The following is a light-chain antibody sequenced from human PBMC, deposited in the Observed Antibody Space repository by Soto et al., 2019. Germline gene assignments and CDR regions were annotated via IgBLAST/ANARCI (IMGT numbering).Light chain of an antibody. J-gene: IGKJ1*01. V-gene: IGKV1-12*01. CDR1: QAIDSW. CDR3: QQTLSGPPT. CDR2: TGS. Sequence: DIQMTQSQSSVSASVGDRVTVTCRASQAIDSWLAWYQQKPGEAPKLLIFTGSLLHSGVPPRFSGSGSGTDFTLTISSLQPEDFATYYCQQTLSGPPTFGQGTKVDIK.